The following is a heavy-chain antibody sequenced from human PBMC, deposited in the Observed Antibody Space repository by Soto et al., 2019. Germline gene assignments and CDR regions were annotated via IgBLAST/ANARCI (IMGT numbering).Heavy chain of an antibody. CDR3: ATDRAIQQFLYVFDM. V-gene: IGHV1-69*01. Sequence: QVVLVQSGTEVKKSGSSVKVSCKASGGTFNTYAFSWVRQAPGQGLEWMGGIIPIFGTVIHAQKFQGRVTITADESTSTAYMELASLRSEDTAIYYCATDRAIQQFLYVFDMWGQGTMVTVSS. J-gene: IGHJ3*02. CDR1: GGTFNTYA. CDR2: IIPIFGTV. D-gene: IGHD2-2*01.